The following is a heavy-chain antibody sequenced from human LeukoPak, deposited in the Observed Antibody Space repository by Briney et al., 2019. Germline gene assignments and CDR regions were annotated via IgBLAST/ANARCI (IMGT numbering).Heavy chain of an antibody. J-gene: IGHJ3*02. D-gene: IGHD5-18*01. Sequence: SETLSLTCTVSGGSITSGNYYWGRIRQPGGKGLEWIGSIYYSGSTYYNPSLKSRVTIFIDTSKNQFSLKLLSVTAADTAVYYCARPDQRGYSYGYSAFDIWGQGTMVTVSS. CDR1: GGSITSGNYY. CDR3: ARPDQRGYSYGYSAFDI. V-gene: IGHV4-39*01. CDR2: IYYSGST.